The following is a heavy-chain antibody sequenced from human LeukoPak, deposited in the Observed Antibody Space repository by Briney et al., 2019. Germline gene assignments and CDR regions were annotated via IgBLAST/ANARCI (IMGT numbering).Heavy chain of an antibody. J-gene: IGHJ4*01. CDR2: INPSGGST. V-gene: IGHV1-46*01. CDR1: GYTFTSYY. CDR3: AKDAVQLWLRIDY. Sequence: ASVKVSCKASGYTFTSYYMHWVRQAPGQGLEWMGTINPSGGSTSYAQKFQGRVTMTRDMSTSTVYMELSSLTSDDTAVYHCAKDAVQLWLRIDYWAQGTLVTVSS. D-gene: IGHD5-18*01.